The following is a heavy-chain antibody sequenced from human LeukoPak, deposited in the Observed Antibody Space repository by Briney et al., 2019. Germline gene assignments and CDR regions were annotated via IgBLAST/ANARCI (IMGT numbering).Heavy chain of an antibody. V-gene: IGHV1-69*13. CDR1: GGTFSSYA. CDR3: ARDPDYYDSSGDFDY. CDR2: IIPIFGTA. J-gene: IGHJ4*02. Sequence: SVKVSCKASGGTFSSYAISWVRQAPGQGLEWMGGIIPIFGTANYAQKFQGRVTITADESTSTAYMELSSLRSEDTAVYYCARDPDYYDSSGDFDYWGQGTPVTVSS. D-gene: IGHD3-22*01.